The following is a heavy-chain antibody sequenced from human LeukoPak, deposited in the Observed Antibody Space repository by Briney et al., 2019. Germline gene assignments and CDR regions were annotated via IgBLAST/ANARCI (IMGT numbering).Heavy chain of an antibody. CDR1: GYSISSGYY. J-gene: IGHJ4*02. CDR2: IYHSGST. Sequence: ASETLSLTCAVWGYSISSGYYWGWIRQPPGKGLEWIGSIYHSGSTYYNPSLKSRVTISVDTSKNQFSLKLSPVTAADTAVYYCARFYCSGGSCYPFDYWGQGTLVTVSS. V-gene: IGHV4-38-2*01. D-gene: IGHD2-15*01. CDR3: ARFYCSGGSCYPFDY.